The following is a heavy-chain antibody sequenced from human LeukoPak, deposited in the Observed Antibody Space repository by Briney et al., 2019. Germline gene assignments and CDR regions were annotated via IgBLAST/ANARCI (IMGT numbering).Heavy chain of an antibody. D-gene: IGHD1-1*01. J-gene: IGHJ5*02. CDR2: ISSSSNNI. CDR1: GFIFSDYY. Sequence: GGSLRLSCAGSGFIFSDYYMSWIRQAPGKGLEWVSYISSSSNNIYYADSVKGRFTISRDNAKNSLYLQMNSLRAEDTAVYYCARSQWNPGNTTQTTWGQGTLVTVSS. V-gene: IGHV3-11*01. CDR3: ARSQWNPGNTTQTT.